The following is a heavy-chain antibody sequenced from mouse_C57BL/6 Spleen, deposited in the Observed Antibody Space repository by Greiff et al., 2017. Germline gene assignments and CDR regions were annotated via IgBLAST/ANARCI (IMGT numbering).Heavy chain of an antibody. CDR3: TDGYGSYAMDY. V-gene: IGHV1-15*01. J-gene: IGHJ4*01. Sequence: VKLMESGAELVRPGASVTLSCKASGYTFTDYEMHWVKQTPVHGLEWIGAIDPETGGTAYNQKFKGKAILTADKSSSTAYMELRSLTSEDSAVYYCTDGYGSYAMDYWGQGTSVTVSS. CDR2: IDPETGGT. D-gene: IGHD2-2*01. CDR1: GYTFTDYE.